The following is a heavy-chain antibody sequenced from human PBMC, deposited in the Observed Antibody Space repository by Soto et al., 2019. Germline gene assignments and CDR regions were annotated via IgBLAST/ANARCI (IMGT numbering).Heavy chain of an antibody. V-gene: IGHV4-34*01. J-gene: IGHJ5*02. CDR2: INQSGST. CDR1: GGSFSGYY. Sequence: PSETLSLTCAVYGGSFSGYYCTWIRQPPGKGLEWIGEINQSGSTNYNPSLKSRVTISVDMFKNQFSLKMSSVTAADTAVYYCARVVSSGRPNWFDPWGQGTLVTVS. D-gene: IGHD6-19*01. CDR3: ARVVSSGRPNWFDP.